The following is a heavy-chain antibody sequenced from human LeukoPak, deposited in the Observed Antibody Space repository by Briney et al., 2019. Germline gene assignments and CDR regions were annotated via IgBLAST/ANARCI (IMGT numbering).Heavy chain of an antibody. V-gene: IGHV1-2*02. CDR2: INPNSGGT. CDR1: GHTFTGYY. Sequence: GASVKVSCKASGHTFTGYYMHWVRQAPGQGLEWMGWINPNSGGTNYAQKFQGRVTMTRDTSISTAYMELSRLRSDDTAVYYCARDHDYYYGMDVWGQGTTVTVSS. J-gene: IGHJ6*02. CDR3: ARDHDYYYGMDV.